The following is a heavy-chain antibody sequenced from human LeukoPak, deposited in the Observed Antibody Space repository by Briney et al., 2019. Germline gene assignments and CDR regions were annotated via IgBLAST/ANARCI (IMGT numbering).Heavy chain of an antibody. Sequence: ASVEVSCKASGYTFTGYYMHWVRQAPGQGLEWMGRINPNSGGTNYAQKFQGRVTMTRDTSISTAYMELSRLRSDDTAVYYCARGGYDFVYYYYGMDVWGQGTTVTVSS. D-gene: IGHD3-3*01. J-gene: IGHJ6*02. CDR1: GYTFTGYY. CDR2: INPNSGGT. CDR3: ARGGYDFVYYYYGMDV. V-gene: IGHV1-2*06.